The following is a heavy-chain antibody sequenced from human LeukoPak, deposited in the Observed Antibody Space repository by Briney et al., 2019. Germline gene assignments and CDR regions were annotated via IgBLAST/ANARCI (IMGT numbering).Heavy chain of an antibody. D-gene: IGHD6-19*01. J-gene: IGHJ4*02. CDR2: IIPIFGTA. Sequence: SVKVSCKASGGTFSSYAISRVRQAPGQGLEWMGGIIPIFGTANYAQKFQGRVTITADESTSTAYMELSSLRSEDTAVYYCARVGMAVAGTFDYWGQGTLVTVSS. V-gene: IGHV1-69*13. CDR3: ARVGMAVAGTFDY. CDR1: GGTFSSYA.